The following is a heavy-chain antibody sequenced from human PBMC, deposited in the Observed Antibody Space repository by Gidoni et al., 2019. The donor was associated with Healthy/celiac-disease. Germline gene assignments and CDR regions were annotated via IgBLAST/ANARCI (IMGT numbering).Heavy chain of an antibody. CDR3: AGGYYYGSGSPPTLGY. Sequence: QVQLVESGGGLVKPGGSLRLSCAASGFTFSDYYMSWIRQAPGKGLEWVSYISSSGSTIYYADSVKGRYTITRDNAKNSLYLQMNSLRAEDTAVYYCAGGYYYGSGSPPTLGYWGQGTLVTVSS. V-gene: IGHV3-11*01. CDR1: GFTFSDYY. CDR2: ISSSGSTI. J-gene: IGHJ4*02. D-gene: IGHD3-10*01.